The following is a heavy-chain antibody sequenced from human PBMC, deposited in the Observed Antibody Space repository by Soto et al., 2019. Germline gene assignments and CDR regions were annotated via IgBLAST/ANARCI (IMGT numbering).Heavy chain of an antibody. D-gene: IGHD6-13*01. CDR2: IYYSGST. J-gene: IGHJ4*02. V-gene: IGHV4-31*03. CDR3: ASRIAAAGFENFDY. CDR1: GGSISSGGYY. Sequence: SETLSLTCTVSGGSISSGGYYWSWIRQHPGKGLEWIGCIYYSGSTYYNPSLKSRVTISVDTSKNQFSLKLSSVTAADTAVYYCASRIAAAGFENFDYWGQGTLVTVSS.